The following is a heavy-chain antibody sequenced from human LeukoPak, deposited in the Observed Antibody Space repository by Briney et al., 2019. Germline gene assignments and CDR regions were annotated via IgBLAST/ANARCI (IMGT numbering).Heavy chain of an antibody. CDR3: AKMSSGWYGDWFDP. CDR1: GGTFSSYA. J-gene: IGHJ5*02. V-gene: IGHV1-69*05. CDR2: IIPIFGTA. D-gene: IGHD6-19*01. Sequence: SVKVSCKASGGTFSSYAISWVRQAPGQGLEWMGGIIPIFGTANYAQKFQGRVTMTRDMSTSTVYMELSSLRSEDTAVYYCAKMSSGWYGDWFDPWGQGTLVTVSS.